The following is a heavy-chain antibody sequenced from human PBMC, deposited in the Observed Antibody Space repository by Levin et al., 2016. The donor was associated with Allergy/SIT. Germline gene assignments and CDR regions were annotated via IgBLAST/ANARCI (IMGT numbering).Heavy chain of an antibody. CDR3: ARHAYSSSGWLGWFDP. V-gene: IGHV5-10-1*01. D-gene: IGHD6-13*01. Sequence: VRQMPGKGLEWMGRIDPSDSYTNYSPSFQGHVTISADKSISTAYLQWSSLKASDTAMYYCARHAYSSSGWLGWFDPWGQGTLVTSPQ. CDR2: IDPSDSYT. J-gene: IGHJ5*02.